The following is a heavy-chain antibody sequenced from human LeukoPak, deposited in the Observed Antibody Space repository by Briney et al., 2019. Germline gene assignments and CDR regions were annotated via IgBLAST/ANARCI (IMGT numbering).Heavy chain of an antibody. CDR1: GYTFTCYY. J-gene: IGHJ4*02. V-gene: IGHV1-2*06. D-gene: IGHD3-22*01. CDR3: ARDQHTSAYYYFDY. CDR2: IDPNSGDT. Sequence: ASVKVSCKASGYTFTCYYMYWVRQAPGQGLEWMGRIDPNSGDTNYAQKFQGRVTMTRDTSIGTVYMDLSSLRSDDTAVYHCARDQHTSAYYYFDYWGQGTLVTVSS.